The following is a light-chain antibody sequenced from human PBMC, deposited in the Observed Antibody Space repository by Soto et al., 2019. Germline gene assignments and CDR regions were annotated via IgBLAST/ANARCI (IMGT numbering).Light chain of an antibody. Sequence: QPVLTQPPSASGTSGQRVTISCSGSSSNIGSNTVNWYQQLPGTAPKLLIYSNNQRPSGVPDRFSGSKSGTSASLAISGLQSEDEADYSCAAWDDSLSGWVFGGGTKLTVL. V-gene: IGLV1-44*01. CDR2: SNN. CDR3: AAWDDSLSGWV. J-gene: IGLJ3*02. CDR1: SSNIGSNT.